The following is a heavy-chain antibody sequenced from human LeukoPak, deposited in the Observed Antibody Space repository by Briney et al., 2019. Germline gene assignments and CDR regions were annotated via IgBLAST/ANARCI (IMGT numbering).Heavy chain of an antibody. CDR3: ARLTPRPVAYYDILTGYYDDY. Sequence: SETLSLTCAVYGGSFSGYYWSWIRQPPGKGLEWIGEINHSGSTNYNPSLKSRVTISVDTSKNQFPLKLSSVTAADTAVYYCARLTPRPVAYYDILTGYYDDYWGQGTLVTVSS. D-gene: IGHD3-9*01. J-gene: IGHJ4*02. V-gene: IGHV4-34*01. CDR2: INHSGST. CDR1: GGSFSGYY.